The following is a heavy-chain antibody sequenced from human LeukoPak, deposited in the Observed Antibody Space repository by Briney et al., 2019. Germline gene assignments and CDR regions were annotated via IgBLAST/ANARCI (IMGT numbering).Heavy chain of an antibody. CDR1: GFTFSSYA. Sequence: GGSLRLSCAASGFTFSSYAMSWVRQAPGKGLEWVSAISGSGGSTYYADSVKGRFTISRDNSRNTLYLQMNSLRAEDTAVYYCAKGRGSMIVPVIYYWGQGTLVTVSS. D-gene: IGHD3-22*01. V-gene: IGHV3-23*01. J-gene: IGHJ4*02. CDR2: ISGSGGST. CDR3: AKGRGSMIVPVIYY.